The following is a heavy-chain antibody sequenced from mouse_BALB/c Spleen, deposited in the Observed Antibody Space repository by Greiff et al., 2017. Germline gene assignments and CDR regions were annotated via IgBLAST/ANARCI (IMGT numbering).Heavy chain of an antibody. V-gene: IGHV1S29*02. CDR1: GYTFTEYT. Sequence: VQLHQSGPELVKPGASVKISCKTSGYTFTEYTMHWVKQSHGKSLEWIGYINPYNDGTKYNEKFKSKATLTVDKSSSTAYMQLSSLTSEDSAVYYCTRSYGSSSFAYWGQGTLVTVSA. CDR2: INPYNDGT. J-gene: IGHJ3*01. CDR3: TRSYGSSSFAY. D-gene: IGHD1-1*01.